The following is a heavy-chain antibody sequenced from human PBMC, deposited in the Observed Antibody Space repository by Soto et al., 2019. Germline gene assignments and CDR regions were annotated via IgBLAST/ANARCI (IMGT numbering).Heavy chain of an antibody. CDR3: GRLDYGDYPSFDP. J-gene: IGHJ5*02. CDR1: GYTFTSYG. CDR2: ISAYNGNT. V-gene: IGHV1-18*01. Sequence: ASVKVSCKASGYTFTSYGISWVRQSPGQGLEWMGWISAYNGNTNYAQKLQGRVTMTTDTSTSTAYMELRSLRSDDTAVYYCGRLDYGDYPSFDPWGQGTLVTVSS. D-gene: IGHD4-17*01.